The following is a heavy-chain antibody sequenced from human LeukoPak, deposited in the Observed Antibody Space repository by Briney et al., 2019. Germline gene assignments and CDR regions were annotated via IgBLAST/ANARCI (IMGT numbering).Heavy chain of an antibody. CDR2: ISGSGGST. V-gene: IGHV3-23*01. D-gene: IGHD6-13*01. Sequence: PSETLSLTCTVSGGSISSGGYYWSWVRQAPGKGLEWVSAISGSGGSTYYADSVKGRFTISRDNSKNTLYLQMNSLRAEDTAVYYCAKVPIAAAGPNWFDPWGQGTLVTVSS. CDR3: AKVPIAAAGPNWFDP. J-gene: IGHJ5*02. CDR1: GGSISSGGYY.